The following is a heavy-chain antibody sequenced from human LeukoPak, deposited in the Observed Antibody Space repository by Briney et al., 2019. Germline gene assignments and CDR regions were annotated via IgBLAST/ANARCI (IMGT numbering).Heavy chain of an antibody. CDR1: GGSVSSYY. Sequence: SETLSLTCTVSGGSVSSYYWSWIRQPPGKGLEWVGYIHYSGSTSYNPSLKSRVTISVDTSKNQFSLKLSSVTAADTAVYYCARGYRPQGLRFDYWGRGTLVTVSS. CDR3: ARGYRPQGLRFDY. V-gene: IGHV4-59*02. CDR2: IHYSGST. D-gene: IGHD4-17*01. J-gene: IGHJ4*02.